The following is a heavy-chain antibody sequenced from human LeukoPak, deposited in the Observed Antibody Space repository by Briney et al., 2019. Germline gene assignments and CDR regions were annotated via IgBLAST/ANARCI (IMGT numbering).Heavy chain of an antibody. Sequence: GGSLRLSCAASGFTFSNYAMTWVRQAPGKGLEWVSDISGSGGTTYYADSVEGRFTISRDNSKNTVYLQMGTLRAEDTAVYYCARRGAALTYWGQGTLVTVSS. V-gene: IGHV3-23*01. D-gene: IGHD2-15*01. CDR2: ISGSGGTT. J-gene: IGHJ4*02. CDR1: GFTFSNYA. CDR3: ARRGAALTY.